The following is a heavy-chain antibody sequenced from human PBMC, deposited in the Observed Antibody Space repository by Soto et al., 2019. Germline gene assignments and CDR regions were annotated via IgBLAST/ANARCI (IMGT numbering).Heavy chain of an antibody. J-gene: IGHJ4*02. Sequence: QVQLVESGGGVVQPGRSLRLSCAASGFTFSSYAMHWVRQAPGKGLEWVVVISYDGSNKYYADSVKGRFTISRDNSKNTLYLQMNSLRAEDTAVYYCARSGPGYYFDYWGQGTLVTVSS. CDR1: GFTFSSYA. D-gene: IGHD3-3*01. CDR3: ARSGPGYYFDY. V-gene: IGHV3-30-3*01. CDR2: ISYDGSNK.